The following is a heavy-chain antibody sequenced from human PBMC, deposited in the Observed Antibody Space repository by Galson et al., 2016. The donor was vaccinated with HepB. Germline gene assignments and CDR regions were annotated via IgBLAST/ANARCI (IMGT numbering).Heavy chain of an antibody. D-gene: IGHD1-26*01. J-gene: IGHJ6*02. CDR2: ISTYNGDT. V-gene: IGHV1-18*01. CDR1: GYTFNTYA. CDR3: ARDQGVGYGMDV. Sequence: SVKVSCKASGYTFNTYAINWVRQAPGQGLEWMGWISTYNGDTNFAQKFQGSVTMTTDTSTSTAYMELRSLRSDDTAVYYCARDQGVGYGMDVWGQGTTVTVSS.